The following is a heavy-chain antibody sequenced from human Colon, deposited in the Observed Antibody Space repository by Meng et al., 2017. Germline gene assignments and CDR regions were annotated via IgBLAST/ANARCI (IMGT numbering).Heavy chain of an antibody. CDR3: VREFTGGYFDY. V-gene: IGHV1-46*01. J-gene: IGHJ4*02. D-gene: IGHD3-16*01. CDR2: SNPTGGRT. Sequence: QLELVQSGAEVKKPGASVKVSCEAFGDTFTNYYVHWVRQAPGQRLEWMGLSNPTGGRTNYAQKFRGRVIMTRDTSTNTVHMELSSLRSEDTAVYYCVREFTGGYFDYWGQGTLVTVSS. CDR1: GDTFTNYY.